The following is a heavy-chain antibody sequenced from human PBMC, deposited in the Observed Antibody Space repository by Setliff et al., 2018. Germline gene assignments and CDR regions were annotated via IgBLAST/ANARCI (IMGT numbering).Heavy chain of an antibody. D-gene: IGHD2-21*01. Sequence: GESLKISCKGSGYSFTDYWIAWVRQTPGKGLEWMGTIYPGNADTRYSPSFQGQVTISTDTSINTAFLQWNNLKASDTAVYYCARRGERFFNWFDPWGQGALVTVSS. V-gene: IGHV5-51*01. CDR2: IYPGNADT. CDR1: GYSFTDYW. CDR3: ARRGERFFNWFDP. J-gene: IGHJ5*02.